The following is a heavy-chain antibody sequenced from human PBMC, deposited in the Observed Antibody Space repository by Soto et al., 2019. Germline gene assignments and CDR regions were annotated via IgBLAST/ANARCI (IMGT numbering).Heavy chain of an antibody. CDR3: ARGTAARPWGWFDP. J-gene: IGHJ5*02. CDR1: GGSISSGGYY. Sequence: QVQLQESGPGLVKPSQTLSLTCTVSGGSISSGGYYWSWIRQHPGKGLEWIGYIYYNGSTYYNPSLKSRVTISVDTSKNQFSLKLSSVTAADTAVYYCARGTAARPWGWFDPWGQGTLVTVSS. CDR2: IYYNGST. V-gene: IGHV4-31*03. D-gene: IGHD6-6*01.